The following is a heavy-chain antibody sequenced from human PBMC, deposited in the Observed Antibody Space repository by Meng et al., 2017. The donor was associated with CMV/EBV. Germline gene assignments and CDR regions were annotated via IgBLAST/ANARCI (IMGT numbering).Heavy chain of an antibody. CDR2: ISWNSGSI. J-gene: IGHJ3*02. CDR3: AKSQGYCSSTSCHDAFDI. Sequence: SLKISCAASGFTCDDYAMHWVRQAPGKGLEWVSGISWNSGSIGYADSVKGRFTISRDNAKNSLYLQMNSLRAEDTALYYCAKSQGYCSSTSCHDAFDIWGQGTMVTVSS. D-gene: IGHD2-2*01. CDR1: GFTCDDYA. V-gene: IGHV3-9*01.